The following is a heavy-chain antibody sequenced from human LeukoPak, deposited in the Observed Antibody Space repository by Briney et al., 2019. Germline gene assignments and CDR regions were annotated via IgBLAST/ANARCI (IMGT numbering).Heavy chain of an antibody. CDR3: ARGSGGGSYWGYYFDY. D-gene: IGHD1-26*01. Sequence: PGGSLRLSCAASGFTFSNYWMHWVRQPPGKGLEWIGEIYHSGSTNYNPSLKSRVTISVDKSKNQFSLKLSSVTAADTAVYYCARGSGGGSYWGYYFDYWGQGTLVTVSS. V-gene: IGHV4-4*02. CDR1: GFTFSNYW. J-gene: IGHJ4*02. CDR2: IYHSGST.